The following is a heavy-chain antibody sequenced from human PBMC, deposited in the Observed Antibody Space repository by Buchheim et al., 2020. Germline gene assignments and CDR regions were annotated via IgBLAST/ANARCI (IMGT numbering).Heavy chain of an antibody. CDR3: ARDSAYDYRNSHFDY. Sequence: QVQLVESGGGVVQPGRSLRLSCAASGFTFGSYAMQWVRQAPGKGLEWVAVISYDGSNNYYADSVKGRFTISRDNSKNTLYLQMNSLRAEDTAVYYCARDSAYDYRNSHFDYWGQGTL. V-gene: IGHV3-30*04. CDR1: GFTFGSYA. D-gene: IGHD4-11*01. CDR2: ISYDGSNN. J-gene: IGHJ4*02.